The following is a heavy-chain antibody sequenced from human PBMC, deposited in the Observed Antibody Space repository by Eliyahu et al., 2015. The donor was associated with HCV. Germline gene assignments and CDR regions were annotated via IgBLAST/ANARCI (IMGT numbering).Heavy chain of an antibody. CDR1: GFPFXXVA. D-gene: IGHD2-15*01. CDR2: ISGSGGST. Sequence: EVQLLGSGGGLVQPGGSLXLSCAASGFPFXXVAMSWVRQAPGKGLEWXXAISGSGGSTYYADSVKGRFTISRDNSKNTLYLQLNSLRAEDTAVYYCAKDQLEYCSGGSCYVDYWGQGTLVTVSS. J-gene: IGHJ4*02. CDR3: AKDQLEYCSGGSCYVDY. V-gene: IGHV3-23*01.